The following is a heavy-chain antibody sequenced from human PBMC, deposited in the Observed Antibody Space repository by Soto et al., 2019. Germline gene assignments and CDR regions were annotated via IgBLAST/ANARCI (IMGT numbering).Heavy chain of an antibody. J-gene: IGHJ4*02. V-gene: IGHV1-69*02. Sequence: SVKVSCKASGGTFSSYTISWVRQAPGQGLEWMGRIIPILGIANYAQKFQGRVTITADKSTSTAYMELSSLRSEDTAVYYCARGLRITIFGVVPYWGQGTLVTVSS. CDR1: GGTFSSYT. CDR2: IIPILGIA. CDR3: ARGLRITIFGVVPY. D-gene: IGHD3-3*01.